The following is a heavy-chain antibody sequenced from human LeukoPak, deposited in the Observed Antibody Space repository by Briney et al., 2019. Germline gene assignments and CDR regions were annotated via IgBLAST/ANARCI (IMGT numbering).Heavy chain of an antibody. CDR3: AKDRGNNYYDSSGYDY. V-gene: IGHV3-23*01. Sequence: PGGSLRLSCAASGFTFPYYAMSWVRQAPGKGLEWVSAISGSGGITYYADSVKGRFTISRDNSKNTLYLQMNSLRAEDTAVYYCAKDRGNNYYDSSGYDYWGQGTLVTVSS. J-gene: IGHJ4*02. CDR1: GFTFPYYA. CDR2: ISGSGGIT. D-gene: IGHD3-22*01.